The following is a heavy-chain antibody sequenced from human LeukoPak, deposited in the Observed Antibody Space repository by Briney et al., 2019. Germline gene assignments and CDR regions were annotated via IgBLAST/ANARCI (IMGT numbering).Heavy chain of an antibody. D-gene: IGHD3-10*01. CDR1: GYSFTSYW. V-gene: IGHV5-51*01. Sequence: GESLKISCKGSGYSFTSYWIGWVRQMPGKGLEWMGIIYPGDSDTRYSPSFQGQVTISADKSISTAYLQWSSLKASDTAMYYCARLSVLWFGELSTGGLDPWGQGTLVTVSS. CDR3: ARLSVLWFGELSTGGLDP. J-gene: IGHJ5*02. CDR2: IYPGDSDT.